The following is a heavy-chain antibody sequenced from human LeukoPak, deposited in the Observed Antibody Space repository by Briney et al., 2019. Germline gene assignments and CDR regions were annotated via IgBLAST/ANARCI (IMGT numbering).Heavy chain of an antibody. CDR1: GFTFSSYS. CDR3: ARDSDYAFDH. D-gene: IGHD3-22*01. CDR2: ISRII. Sequence: GGSLRLSCAASGFTFSSYSMNWVRQAPGKGLEWVSYISRIISYADSVKGRFTISRDNAKNSLYLQMNSLRPEDTAVYYCARDSDYAFDHWGQGTLVTASS. V-gene: IGHV3-48*01. J-gene: IGHJ4*02.